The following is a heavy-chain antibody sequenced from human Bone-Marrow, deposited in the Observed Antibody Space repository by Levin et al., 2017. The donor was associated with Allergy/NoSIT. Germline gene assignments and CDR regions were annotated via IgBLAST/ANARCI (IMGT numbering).Heavy chain of an antibody. J-gene: IGHJ4*02. Sequence: SETLSLTCSVSGGPISSGSGDYFWSWVRQPPGQGLEWIGYIYYSGSTYYNPSLKSRVTISVDTPKNQFSLKLSSVTAADTAVYYCARVVCRSTSCYLDYWGQGTLVTVSS. CDR3: ARVVCRSTSCYLDY. CDR2: IYYSGST. V-gene: IGHV4-30-4*01. CDR1: GGPISSGSGDYF. D-gene: IGHD2-2*01.